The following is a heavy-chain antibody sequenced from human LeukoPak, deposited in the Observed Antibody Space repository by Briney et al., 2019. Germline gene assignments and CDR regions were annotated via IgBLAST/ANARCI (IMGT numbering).Heavy chain of an antibody. J-gene: IGHJ4*02. CDR1: GFTFSSYE. Sequence: GGSLRLSCAASGFTFSSYEMNWVRQAPGKGLEWVSCISSSGSTIYYADSVKGRFTISRDNAKNSLYLQMNSLRAEDTAVYYCARSVRIAAAGTGDYWGQGTLVTVSS. D-gene: IGHD6-13*01. CDR3: ARSVRIAAAGTGDY. V-gene: IGHV3-48*03. CDR2: ISSSGSTI.